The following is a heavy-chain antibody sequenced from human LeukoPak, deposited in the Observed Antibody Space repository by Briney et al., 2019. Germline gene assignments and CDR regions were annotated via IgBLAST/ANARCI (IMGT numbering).Heavy chain of an antibody. V-gene: IGHV4-59*08. Sequence: SETLSLTCTVSGGSISSYYWSWIRQPPGKGLEWIGYIYYSGSTNYNPSLKSRATISVDTSKNQFSLKLSSVTAADTAVYYCARHVRGSYPPYWYFDLWGRGTLVTVSS. J-gene: IGHJ2*01. D-gene: IGHD1-26*01. CDR2: IYYSGST. CDR3: ARHVRGSYPPYWYFDL. CDR1: GGSISSYY.